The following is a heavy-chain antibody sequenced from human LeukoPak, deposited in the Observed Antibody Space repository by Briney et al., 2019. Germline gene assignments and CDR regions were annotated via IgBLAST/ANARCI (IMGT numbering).Heavy chain of an antibody. V-gene: IGHV3-7*01. CDR1: GFTLSSYW. CDR2: IKQDGSEK. CDR3: ARGIDNYYYYMDV. Sequence: PGGALRLSRAASGFTLSSYWMSWVRQAPRKGLEWVANIKQDGSEKYYVDSVKGRFTISRDNAKNSLYLQMNSLRAEDTAVYYCARGIDNYYYYMDVWGKGTTVTVSS. J-gene: IGHJ6*03.